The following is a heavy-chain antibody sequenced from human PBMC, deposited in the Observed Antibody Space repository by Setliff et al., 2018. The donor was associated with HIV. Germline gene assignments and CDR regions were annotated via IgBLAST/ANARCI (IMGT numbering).Heavy chain of an antibody. V-gene: IGHV4-34*01. CDR2: VYGSGST. D-gene: IGHD2-2*01. CDR3: ARHPVVPPTMPTFNVFDS. CDR1: GGSFSDYY. J-gene: IGHJ5*01. Sequence: SETLSLTCAVYGGSFSDYYWGWIRQSPGKGLQWIGHVYGSGSTSYNPSLKNRVVISVDRSEERFSLKMTSTTAADTALYYCARHPVVPPTMPTFNVFDSWGRGILVTVSS.